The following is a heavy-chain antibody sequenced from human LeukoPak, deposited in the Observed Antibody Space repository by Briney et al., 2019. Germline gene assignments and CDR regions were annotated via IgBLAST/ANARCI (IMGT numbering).Heavy chain of an antibody. CDR2: VYPGDSDT. V-gene: IGHV5-51*01. Sequence: GESLKISCKGSGYSFPSYWIGWVRRMPGKGLEWMGIVYPGDSDTRYSPSFQGQVTISADKSISTAYLQWSSLKASDTAMYYCARLKGYCSGGGCYPGGYWGQGTLVTVSS. J-gene: IGHJ4*02. CDR1: GYSFPSYW. D-gene: IGHD2-15*01. CDR3: ARLKGYCSGGGCYPGGY.